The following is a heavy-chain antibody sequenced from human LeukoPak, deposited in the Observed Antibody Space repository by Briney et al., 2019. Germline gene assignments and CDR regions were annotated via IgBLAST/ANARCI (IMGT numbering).Heavy chain of an antibody. Sequence: NPGGSLRLSCAASGFTFSSYSMNWVRQAPGKGLEWVSSVSSSSSYIYYADSVKGRFTISRDNAKNSLYLQMNSLRAGDTAVYYCARGGAEYSSSIDYWGQGTLVTVSS. D-gene: IGHD6-6*01. J-gene: IGHJ4*02. CDR2: VSSSSSYI. CDR3: ARGGAEYSSSIDY. V-gene: IGHV3-21*01. CDR1: GFTFSSYS.